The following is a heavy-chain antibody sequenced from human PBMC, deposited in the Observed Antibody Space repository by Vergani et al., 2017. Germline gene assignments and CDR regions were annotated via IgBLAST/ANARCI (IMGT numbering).Heavy chain of an antibody. D-gene: IGHD3-10*01. J-gene: IGHJ2*01. V-gene: IGHV4-38-2*02. CDR1: GYSISSGYY. CDR2: IYHSGST. Sequence: QVQLQESGPGLVKPSETLSLTCTVSGYSISSGYYWGWIRQPPGKGLEWIGSIYHSGSTYYNPSLKSRVTISVDTSKNQFSLKLSSVTAADTAVYYCAGLVLGAGISWYFDLWGRGTLVTVSS. CDR3: AGLVLGAGISWYFDL.